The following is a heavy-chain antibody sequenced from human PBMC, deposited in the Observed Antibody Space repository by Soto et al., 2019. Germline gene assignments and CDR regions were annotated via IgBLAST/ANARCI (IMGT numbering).Heavy chain of an antibody. CDR2: ISGHNGNT. CDR3: AGDFEAGGQLVGGFDF. J-gene: IGHJ4*02. CDR1: GYTFTRFG. D-gene: IGHD6-6*01. Sequence: QVQLVQSGTEVKKPGASVKVSCKASGYTFTRFGINWVRQAPGQGLEWMGWISGHNGNTHSAQNFQGRVTVTTDTSTNGAYMELRGLGSDDTAVYYCAGDFEAGGQLVGGFDFWGQGTLVTVSS. V-gene: IGHV1-18*01.